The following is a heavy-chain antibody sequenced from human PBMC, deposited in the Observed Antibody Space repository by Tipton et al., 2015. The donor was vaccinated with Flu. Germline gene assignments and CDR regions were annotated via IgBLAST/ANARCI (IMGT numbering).Heavy chain of an antibody. Sequence: SLRLSCAASGFTFSDYYMAWIRQTPGKGLEWISYISSSGSYTKYADSVRGRFTISRDNGKSSLYLQMNSLRAEDTAVYYCAREGRMVRSNAFDIWGQGTMVTVSS. CDR2: ISSSGSYT. CDR3: AREGRMVRSNAFDI. V-gene: IGHV3-11*06. D-gene: IGHD3-10*01. CDR1: GFTFSDYY. J-gene: IGHJ3*02.